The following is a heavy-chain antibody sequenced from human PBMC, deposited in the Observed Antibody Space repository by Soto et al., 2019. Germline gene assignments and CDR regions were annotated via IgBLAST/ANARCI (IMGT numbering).Heavy chain of an antibody. CDR3: ASGRRYWRSTSCSHLYYYYCGRDG. Sequence: HVQLVQSGAEVKNPGSSVKVSCKASGGTFSSYAISWVRHAPGQGLELMGGFIPTFGTATYAQKSQCRVTITADKSTSTAYMVLSSLRSEGTAVYYCASGRRYWRSTSCSHLYYYYCGRDGWVQGTTVAVFS. CDR1: GGTFSSYA. D-gene: IGHD2-2*01. J-gene: IGHJ6*02. CDR2: FIPTFGTA. V-gene: IGHV1-69*06.